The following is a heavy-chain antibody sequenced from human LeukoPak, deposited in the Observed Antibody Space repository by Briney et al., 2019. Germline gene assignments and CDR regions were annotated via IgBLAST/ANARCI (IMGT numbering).Heavy chain of an antibody. Sequence: PSETLSLTCTVSGDSITRSAFYWGWIRQPPGTGLEWLGNIFHGGNTPYNPSLKSRVTISVARSKNQWSLNLTSVTAAAPPLYSCAKQGRQVPFGGVVAIAPFDIWGQGTMVTASS. J-gene: IGHJ3*02. CDR2: IFHGGNT. V-gene: IGHV4-39*01. D-gene: IGHD3-16*02. CDR3: AKQGRQVPFGGVVAIAPFDI. CDR1: GDSITRSAFY.